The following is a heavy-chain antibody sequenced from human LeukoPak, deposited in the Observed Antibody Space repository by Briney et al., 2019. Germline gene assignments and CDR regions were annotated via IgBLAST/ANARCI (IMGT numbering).Heavy chain of an antibody. D-gene: IGHD3-9*01. CDR2: ISSISSYI. V-gene: IGHV3-21*01. CDR1: GFTFSSYN. Sequence: GGSLRLSCAASGFTFSSYNMNWVRQAPGKGLEWVSSISSISSYIYYADSVKGRFTISRDNAKNSLYLQMNSLRAEDTAVYYCARDHFDWHYMDVWGKGNAVTVSS. J-gene: IGHJ6*03. CDR3: ARDHFDWHYMDV.